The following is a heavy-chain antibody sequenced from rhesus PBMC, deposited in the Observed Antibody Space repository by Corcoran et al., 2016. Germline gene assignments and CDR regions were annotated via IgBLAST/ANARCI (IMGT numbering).Heavy chain of an antibody. CDR1: ACSLSGYY. CDR3: ARLSSDWDGHYGLDS. D-gene: IGHD6-31*01. J-gene: IGHJ6*01. V-gene: IGHV4S5*01. CDR2: IGGSSGTT. Sequence: HVQLEKSRPGLVKLSAILALTCAVAACSLSGYYRNFILQLQGPGLAWIGYIGGSSGTTDYNPSLKSRVTIATDTSKNQLSLRLSSVTAADTAVYYCARLSSDWDGHYGLDSWGHGVVVTVSS.